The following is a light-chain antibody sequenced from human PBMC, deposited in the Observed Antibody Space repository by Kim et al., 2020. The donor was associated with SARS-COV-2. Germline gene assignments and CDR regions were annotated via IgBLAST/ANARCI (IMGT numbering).Light chain of an antibody. CDR3: LQAYNLPLA. J-gene: IGKJ4*01. V-gene: IGKV1-12*01. Sequence: DIQMTQSPSSVSASVGDRVTITCRASQNIRRYLAWYQQKPGKAPKLLIHDASNLQSGVPSRFSGSGSGTEYTLTISSLQPEDFAIYYCLQAYNLPLAFGGGTRVDIK. CDR1: QNIRRY. CDR2: DAS.